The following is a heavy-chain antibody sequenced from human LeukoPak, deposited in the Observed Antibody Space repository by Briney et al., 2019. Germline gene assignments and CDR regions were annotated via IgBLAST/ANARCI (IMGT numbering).Heavy chain of an antibody. D-gene: IGHD3-16*01. CDR2: IYYSGKT. CDR3: ARYDPEGLDAFDI. Sequence: KPSETLSLTCTVSGGSITSDHWNWIRQPPGKGLEWIGCIYYSGKTYYNPSLKSRVTISVDTSKNQFSLKLSSVTAADTAVYYCARYDPEGLDAFDIWGQGTMVTVSS. V-gene: IGHV4-59*01. J-gene: IGHJ3*02. CDR1: GGSITSDH.